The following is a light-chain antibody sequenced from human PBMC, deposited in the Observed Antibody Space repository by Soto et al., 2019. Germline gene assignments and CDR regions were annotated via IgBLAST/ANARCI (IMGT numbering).Light chain of an antibody. CDR2: DVS. CDR1: QSISSW. V-gene: IGKV1-5*01. J-gene: IGKJ1*01. Sequence: DIQMTQSPSTLSSSVGYRSTITCRAIQSISSWLAWYQQKPGKAPKLLIFDVSTLESGVPSKFSGSGSGTEFTLTISSLQPDDFATYYCQHYNSYSEAFGQGTKVDIK. CDR3: QHYNSYSEA.